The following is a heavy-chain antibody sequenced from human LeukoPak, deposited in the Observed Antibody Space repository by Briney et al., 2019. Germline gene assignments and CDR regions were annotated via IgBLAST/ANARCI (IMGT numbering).Heavy chain of an antibody. D-gene: IGHD3-3*01. CDR1: GGSISTYY. J-gene: IGHJ4*02. Sequence: SETLSLTCTVSGGSISTYYWTWIRQPPGKGLEWIGYIYYGGSTNYNPSLKSRVTISVDTSKNQFSLKLSSVTAADTAVYYCAGGSTIFSGEWGQGTLVTVSS. V-gene: IGHV4-59*01. CDR3: AGGSTIFSGE. CDR2: IYYGGST.